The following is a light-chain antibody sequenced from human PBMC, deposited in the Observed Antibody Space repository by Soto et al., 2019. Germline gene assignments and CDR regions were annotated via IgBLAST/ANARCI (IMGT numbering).Light chain of an antibody. CDR3: QQYNNSPALT. Sequence: EILMTQSPSSLSVSPGDRATLSCRASQSVSSNLAWYQQKPGQAPRLLIYGASTRATGIPSRFSGSGSGTEFTLTISSRQSKDFSVYYYQQYNNSPALTFGQGTRL. J-gene: IGKJ5*01. CDR2: GAS. V-gene: IGKV3-15*01. CDR1: QSVSSN.